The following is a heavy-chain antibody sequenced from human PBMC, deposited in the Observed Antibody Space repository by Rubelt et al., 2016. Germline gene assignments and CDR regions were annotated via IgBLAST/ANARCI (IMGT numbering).Heavy chain of an antibody. J-gene: IGHJ6*02. CDR2: IKSKTDGGTT. Sequence: GLEWVGHIKSKTDGGTTDYAAPVKGRFTISRDDSKNTLYLQMNSLKTEDTAVYYCTTKVAAAGTVTARHYYYYGMDVWGQGTTVTVSS. D-gene: IGHD6-13*01. V-gene: IGHV3-15*01. CDR3: TTKVAAAGTVTARHYYYYGMDV.